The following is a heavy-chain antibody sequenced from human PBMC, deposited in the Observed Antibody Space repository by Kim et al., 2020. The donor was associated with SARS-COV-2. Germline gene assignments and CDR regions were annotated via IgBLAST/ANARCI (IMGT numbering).Heavy chain of an antibody. V-gene: IGHV3-66*01. CDR2: IYSGGST. CDR3: ARANSYGPYDFDY. CDR1: GFTVSSNY. J-gene: IGHJ4*02. D-gene: IGHD5-18*01. Sequence: GGSLRLSCAASGFTVSSNYMSWVRQAPGKGLEWVSVIYSGGSTYYADSVKGRFTISRDNSKNTLYLQMNSLRAEDTAVYYCARANSYGPYDFDYWGQGTLVTVSS.